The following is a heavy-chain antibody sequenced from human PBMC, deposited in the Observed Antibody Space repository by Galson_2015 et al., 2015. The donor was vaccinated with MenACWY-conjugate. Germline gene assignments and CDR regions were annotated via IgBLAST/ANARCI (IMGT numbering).Heavy chain of an antibody. J-gene: IGHJ6*02. D-gene: IGHD1-26*01. CDR3: ARGRGSYYYGMDV. V-gene: IGHV1-46*02. CDR1: GYTFNTYY. Sequence: SVKVSCKASGYTFNTYYMHWVRQAPGQGLEWVGIINPYGGSTTYAQKFQGRVTMTRDTSTSTVYMKLSSLRSEDTAVYYCARGRGSYYYGMDVWGQGTTVTVSS. CDR2: INPYGGST.